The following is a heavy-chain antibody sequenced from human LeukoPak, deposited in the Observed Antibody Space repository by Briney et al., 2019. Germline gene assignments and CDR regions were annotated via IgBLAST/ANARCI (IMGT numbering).Heavy chain of an antibody. CDR3: AKGSGSSRPYYFDY. CDR2: ITGSGGDT. V-gene: IGHV3-23*01. CDR1: GFTFSSYA. D-gene: IGHD3-10*01. Sequence: GGSLRLSCAASGFTFSSYAMSWVRQAPGMGLEWVSAITGSGGDTWPADSVEGRFTISRDNSKNTLYLQMNGLRADDTAVYYCAKGSGSSRPYYFDYWGQGTLVTVSS. J-gene: IGHJ4*02.